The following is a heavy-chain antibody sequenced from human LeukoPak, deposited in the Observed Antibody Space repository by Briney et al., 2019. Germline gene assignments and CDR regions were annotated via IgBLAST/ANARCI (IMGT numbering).Heavy chain of an antibody. D-gene: IGHD6-19*01. CDR2: INSDGSST. CDR3: ATSEARSYGWYVY. J-gene: IGHJ4*02. CDR1: GFTLSSYW. Sequence: PGGSLRLSCAASGFTLSSYWMHWVRQAPGKGLVWVSRINSDGSSTSYADSVKGRFTISRDSAKNMLYLQMNSLRAEDTAVYYCATSEARSYGWYVYWGQGTLVTVSS. V-gene: IGHV3-74*01.